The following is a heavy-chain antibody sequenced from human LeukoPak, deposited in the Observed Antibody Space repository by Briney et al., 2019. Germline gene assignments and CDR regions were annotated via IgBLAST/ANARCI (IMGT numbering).Heavy chain of an antibody. J-gene: IGHJ4*02. D-gene: IGHD4-23*01. Sequence: GTSLRLSCAASGFTFSDYGMHWVRQAPGKGLEWVAVICYDGSKKYYADSVKGRFTISRDNSKNTLYLQMNSLRAEDTAVYYCTRRDGDNDRGFDYWGQGTLVTVSS. V-gene: IGHV3-33*01. CDR3: TRRDGDNDRGFDY. CDR2: ICYDGSKK. CDR1: GFTFSDYG.